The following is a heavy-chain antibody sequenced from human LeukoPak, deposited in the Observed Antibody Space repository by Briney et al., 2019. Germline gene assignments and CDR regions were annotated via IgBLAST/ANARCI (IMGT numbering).Heavy chain of an antibody. Sequence: SETLSLTCTVSGGSISSGGYDWSWIRQHPGKGLEWIGYIYYSGSTYYNPSLKSRVTISVDTSKNQFSLKLSSVTAADTAVYYCARENYRECRDYWGQGTLVTVSS. J-gene: IGHJ4*02. D-gene: IGHD1-7*01. V-gene: IGHV4-31*03. CDR2: IYYSGST. CDR1: GGSISSGGYD. CDR3: ARENYRECRDY.